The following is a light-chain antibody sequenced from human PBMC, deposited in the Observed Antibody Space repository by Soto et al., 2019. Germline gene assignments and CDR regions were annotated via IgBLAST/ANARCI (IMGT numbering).Light chain of an antibody. CDR1: HSVRIS. CDR2: DAS. J-gene: IGKJ1*01. Sequence: IVLTHSPATLSCSPGEIAALSFRAIHSVRISLAWYQQQPGQAPRLLIYDASNRATGIPGRFSGSGSGTDFTLTISSLDPKDFAVYYCQQRSSWPGTFGLGTKVDIK. CDR3: QQRSSWPGT. V-gene: IGKV3-11*01.